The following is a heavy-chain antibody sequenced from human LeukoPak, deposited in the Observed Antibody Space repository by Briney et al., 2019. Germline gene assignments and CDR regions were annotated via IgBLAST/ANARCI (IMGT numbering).Heavy chain of an antibody. D-gene: IGHD3-16*02. J-gene: IGHJ3*02. CDR2: ISGSGGST. V-gene: IGHV3-23*01. CDR3: AKEMSISVWGCYRDAFDI. Sequence: GGSLRLSCAASGFTFSSYAMSWVRQAPGKGLEWVSAISGSGGSTYYADSVKGRFTISRDNSKNTLYLQMNSLRAEDTAVYYCAKEMSISVWGCYRDAFDIWGQGTMVTVSS. CDR1: GFTFSSYA.